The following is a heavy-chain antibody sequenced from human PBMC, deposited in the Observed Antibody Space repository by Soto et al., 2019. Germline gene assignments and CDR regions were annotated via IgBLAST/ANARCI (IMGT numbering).Heavy chain of an antibody. Sequence: GGSLRLSCAASGFTFSSYAMHWVRQAPGKGLEWVAVISYDGSNKYYADSVKGRFTISRDNSKNTLYLQMNSLRAEDPAVYYCARAGSDSSGYAFDIWGQGTMVTVSS. CDR1: GFTFSSYA. CDR2: ISYDGSNK. V-gene: IGHV3-30*04. D-gene: IGHD3-22*01. CDR3: ARAGSDSSGYAFDI. J-gene: IGHJ3*02.